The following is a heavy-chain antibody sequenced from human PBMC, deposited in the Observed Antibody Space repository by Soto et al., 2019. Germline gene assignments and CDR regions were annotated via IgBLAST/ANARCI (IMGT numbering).Heavy chain of an antibody. CDR2: ISYDGSNK. Sequence: QVQLVESGGGVVQPGRSLRLSCAASGFTFSSYAMHWVRQAPGKGLEWVAVISYDGSNKYYADSVKGRFTISRDNSKNTLYLQMNSLRAEDTAVYYCARGKTRGRGYSYGLDYWGQGTLVTVSS. CDR3: ARGKTRGRGYSYGLDY. V-gene: IGHV3-30-3*01. J-gene: IGHJ4*02. CDR1: GFTFSSYA. D-gene: IGHD5-18*01.